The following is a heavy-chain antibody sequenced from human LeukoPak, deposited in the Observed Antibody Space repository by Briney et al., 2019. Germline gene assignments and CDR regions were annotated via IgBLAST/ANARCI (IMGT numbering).Heavy chain of an antibody. CDR3: AKDFGGLD. CDR1: GFTLSTCG. Sequence: GGSLRLSCAASGFTLSTCGMHWVRQAPGKGLEWVSAISGSGGSTYYADSVKGRFTISRDNSKNTLYLQMNSLRAEDTAVYYCAKDFGGLDWGQGTLVTVSS. V-gene: IGHV3-23*01. CDR2: ISGSGGST. J-gene: IGHJ4*02. D-gene: IGHD3-16*01.